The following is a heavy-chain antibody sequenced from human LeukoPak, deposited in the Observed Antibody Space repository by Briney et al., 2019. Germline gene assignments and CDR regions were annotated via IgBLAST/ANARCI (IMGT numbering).Heavy chain of an antibody. J-gene: IGHJ3*02. CDR2: INRDGSST. Sequence: PGGSLRLSCAASGFTFSSYWMHWVRQAPGKGLVWVSRINRDGSSTSYADSVKGRFTISRDNAKNTLYLQMNSLRAEDTAVYYCARDQGYYDILTGYSAAAFDIWGQGTMVTVSS. D-gene: IGHD3-9*01. V-gene: IGHV3-74*01. CDR3: ARDQGYYDILTGYSAAAFDI. CDR1: GFTFSSYW.